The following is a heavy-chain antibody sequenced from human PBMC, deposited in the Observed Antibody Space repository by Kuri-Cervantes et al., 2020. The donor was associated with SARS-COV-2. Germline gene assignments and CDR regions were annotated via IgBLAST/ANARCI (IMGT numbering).Heavy chain of an antibody. CDR3: ARGAGYDFGTGYQDWFFDL. J-gene: IGHJ2*01. Sequence: GSLRLSCTVSGGSISSGGYYWNWNRQPPGKGLEWLGEINPSVEMNPRVGTNYNPSLKSRITISVDTSKNQFSLKLNSVTAADTAVYYCARGAGYDFGTGYQDWFFDLWGRGNLVTVSS. V-gene: IGHV4-34*01. CDR2: INPSVEMNPRVGT. D-gene: IGHD3/OR15-3a*01. CDR1: GGSISSGGYY.